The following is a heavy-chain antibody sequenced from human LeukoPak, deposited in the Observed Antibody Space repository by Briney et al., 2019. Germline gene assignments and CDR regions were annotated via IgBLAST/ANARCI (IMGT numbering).Heavy chain of an antibody. D-gene: IGHD2-2*01. CDR1: GYTFTSYG. CDR2: ISAYNGNT. Sequence: ASVKVSCKASGYTFTSYGISWVRQAPGQGLEWMGWISAYNGNTNYAQKLQGRVTVTTDTSTSTAYMELRSLRSDDTAVYYCARGKPWLYCSSTSCYDMDYWGQGTQVAVSS. J-gene: IGHJ4*02. CDR3: ARGKPWLYCSSTSCYDMDY. V-gene: IGHV1-18*01.